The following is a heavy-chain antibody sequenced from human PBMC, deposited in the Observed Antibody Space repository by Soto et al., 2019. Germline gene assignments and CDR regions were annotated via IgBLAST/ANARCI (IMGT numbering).Heavy chain of an antibody. D-gene: IGHD2-2*01. J-gene: IGHJ4*02. CDR3: ATSPDHVVPAAYYFDY. CDR2: ISWNSGSI. V-gene: IGHV3-9*01. Sequence: GGSLRLSCAASGFTFDDYAMHWVRQAPGKGLEWVSGISWNSGSIGYADSVKGRFTISRDNAKNSLYLQMNSLRAEDTALYYCATSPDHVVPAAYYFDYWGQGTLVTVSS. CDR1: GFTFDDYA.